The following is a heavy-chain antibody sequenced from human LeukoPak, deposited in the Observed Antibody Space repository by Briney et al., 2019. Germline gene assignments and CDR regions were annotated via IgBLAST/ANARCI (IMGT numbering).Heavy chain of an antibody. D-gene: IGHD6-13*01. CDR3: ARKTAAGTVWFDP. J-gene: IGHJ5*02. CDR2: INHSGST. Sequence: SETLSLTCAVYGGSFSGYYWSWIRQPPGKGLEWIGEINHSGSTNYNPSLKSRVTISVDTSKNQFSLKLRSVTAADTAVYYCARKTAAGTVWFDPWGQGTLVTVSS. V-gene: IGHV4-34*01. CDR1: GGSFSGYY.